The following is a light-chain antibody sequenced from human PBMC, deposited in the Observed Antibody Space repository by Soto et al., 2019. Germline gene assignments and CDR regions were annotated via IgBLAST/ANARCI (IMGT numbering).Light chain of an antibody. V-gene: IGKV3-11*01. CDR2: DVS. CDR1: QSVSNS. CDR3: HQRYNWPRVT. J-gene: IGKJ5*01. Sequence: ELVLTQSPATLSLSPGERVILSCRASQSVSNSLAWYQQKPGQPPRLLIYDVSNRATGIPARFSGSGSGTDFTLTITSLEPEDFAVYFCHQRYNWPRVTFGQGTRLEIK.